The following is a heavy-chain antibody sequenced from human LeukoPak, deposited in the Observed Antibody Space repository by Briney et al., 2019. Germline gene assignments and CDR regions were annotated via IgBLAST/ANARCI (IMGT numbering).Heavy chain of an antibody. CDR2: IHGSGET. CDR3: ARDTYYSGSGTYFEDYFDS. J-gene: IGHJ4*02. CDR1: GGSISTYY. D-gene: IGHD3-10*01. V-gene: IGHV4-59*12. Sequence: SETLSLTCTVSGGSISTYYWSWIRQPPGKGLEWIGHIHGSGETNYNPSLKSRVTMSPDTSRNQFSLKVNSVTAADTAVYYCARDTYYSGSGTYFEDYFDSWGQGILVTVSS.